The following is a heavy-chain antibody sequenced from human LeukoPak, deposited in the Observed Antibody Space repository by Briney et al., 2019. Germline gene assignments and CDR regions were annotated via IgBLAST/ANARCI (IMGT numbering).Heavy chain of an antibody. D-gene: IGHD5-12*01. CDR1: GGTFSSYA. V-gene: IGHV1-69*05. J-gene: IGHJ4*02. Sequence: VASVKVSCKASGGTFSSYAISWVRQAPGQGLEWMGGIIPIFGTANYAQKFQGRVTITTDESTSTAYMELSSLRSEDTAVYYCATPREIQRGYSGYDYDYWGQGTLVTVSS. CDR3: ATPREIQRGYSGYDYDY. CDR2: IIPIFGTA.